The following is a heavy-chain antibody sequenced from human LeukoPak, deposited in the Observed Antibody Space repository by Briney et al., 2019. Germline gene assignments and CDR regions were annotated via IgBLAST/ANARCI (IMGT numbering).Heavy chain of an antibody. CDR1: GGSITSGDYY. CDR3: ARLGGVAPLHWFDP. J-gene: IGHJ5*02. D-gene: IGHD1-26*01. CDR2: IYLGGSS. Sequence: PSQTLSLTCTVSGGSITSGDYYWSWLRQPAGKGLEWIGRIYLGGSSSYNPSLKSRVTISVDTSKNQFSLKLSSVTAADTAVYYCARLGGVAPLHWFDPWGQGTLVTVSS. V-gene: IGHV4-61*02.